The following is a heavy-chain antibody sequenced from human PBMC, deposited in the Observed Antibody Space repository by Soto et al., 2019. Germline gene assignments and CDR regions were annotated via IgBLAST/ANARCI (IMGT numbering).Heavy chain of an antibody. Sequence: QVQLQESGPGLVKPSQTLSLTCTVSGGSISSDDYYWSWIRQPPGKGLEWIGYIYHSGSSYYNPSLKSRVTISIHTSKNQLSLKLTAVTAADTAVYYCVRTSPRGSGTWFDPWGQGTLVTVSS. V-gene: IGHV4-30-4*01. CDR2: IYHSGSS. D-gene: IGHD3-10*01. CDR3: VRTSPRGSGTWFDP. CDR1: GGSISSDDYY. J-gene: IGHJ5*02.